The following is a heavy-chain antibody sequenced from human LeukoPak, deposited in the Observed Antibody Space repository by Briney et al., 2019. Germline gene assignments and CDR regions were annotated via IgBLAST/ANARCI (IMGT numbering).Heavy chain of an antibody. J-gene: IGHJ4*02. D-gene: IGHD2-2*01. CDR1: GYTFTSYA. CDR3: ARDRSEDSTPFDY. V-gene: IGHV1-3*01. Sequence: GASVKVSCKASGYTFTSYAMHWVRQAPGQRLEWMGWINAGNGNTKYSQKFQGRVTITGDTSASTAYMELSSLRSEDTAVYYCARDRSEDSTPFDYWGQGTLVTVSS. CDR2: INAGNGNT.